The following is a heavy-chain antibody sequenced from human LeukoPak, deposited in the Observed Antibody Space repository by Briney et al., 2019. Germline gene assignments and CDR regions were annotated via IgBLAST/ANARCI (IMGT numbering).Heavy chain of an antibody. V-gene: IGHV3-23*01. D-gene: IGHD7-27*01. CDR2: ISGSGGST. CDR3: AKGDGNWGKFYFDY. Sequence: PSGGSLRLSCAASGFTFSSYAMSWVRQAPGKGLEWVSAISGSGGSTYYADSVKGRFTISRDNSKNTLYLQMNSLRAEDTAVYYCAKGDGNWGKFYFDYWGQGALVTVSS. CDR1: GFTFSSYA. J-gene: IGHJ4*02.